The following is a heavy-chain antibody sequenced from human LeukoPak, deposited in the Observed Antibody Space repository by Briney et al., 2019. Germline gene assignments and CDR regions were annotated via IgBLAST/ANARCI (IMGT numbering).Heavy chain of an antibody. V-gene: IGHV1-18*01. CDR2: ISAYNGNT. D-gene: IGHD6-19*01. CDR3: ARSGAIAVADDFDY. CDR1: GYTFTSYG. Sequence: ASVKVSCKASGYTFTSYGISWVRQAPGQGLEWMGWISAYNGNTNYAQKLQVRVTMTTDTSTSTAYMELRSLRSDDTAVYCCARSGAIAVADDFDYWGQGTLVTVSS. J-gene: IGHJ4*02.